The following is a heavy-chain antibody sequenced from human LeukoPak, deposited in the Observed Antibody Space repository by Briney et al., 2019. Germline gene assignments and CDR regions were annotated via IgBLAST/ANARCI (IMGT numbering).Heavy chain of an antibody. CDR3: AKEGRSLQTY. Sequence: GGSLRLSCVASGFMFSSNWMSWVRLAPGKGLEWVANIKEDGTETYYVDSVKGRFTISRDNAKNSLYLQMNSLRVEDTAVYYCAKEGRSLQTYWGQGTLVTVSS. CDR2: IKEDGTET. V-gene: IGHV3-7*03. CDR1: GFMFSSNW. D-gene: IGHD5-24*01. J-gene: IGHJ4*02.